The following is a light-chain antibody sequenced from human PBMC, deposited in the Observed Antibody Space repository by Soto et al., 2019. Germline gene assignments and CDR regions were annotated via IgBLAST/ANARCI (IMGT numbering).Light chain of an antibody. CDR2: KVS. J-gene: IGKJ5*01. V-gene: IGKV2-30*01. CDR1: QVLVYSDGNAY. CDR3: MQGTHWPIT. Sequence: VMTQSPLALPVTLLQASSISFISSQVLVYSDGNAYLIWFQQRPGQSPRRLIFKVSNRDSGVPDRFSGSGAGSDFTLKISRVEAEDVGVYYCMQGTHWPITFGQGTRLEI.